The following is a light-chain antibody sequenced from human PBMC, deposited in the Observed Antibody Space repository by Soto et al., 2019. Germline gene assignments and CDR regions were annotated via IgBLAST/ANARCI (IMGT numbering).Light chain of an antibody. CDR3: QSYDSSNQGV. V-gene: IGLV6-57*04. CDR2: EDS. Sequence: NFMLTQPHSVSESPGKTVTISCTRSSGSIASNYVQWYQQRPGSAPTTVIYEDSQRPSGVPDRFSGSIDSSSNSASLTISGLKTEDEADYYCQSYDSSNQGVFGTGTKLTVL. CDR1: SGSIASNY. J-gene: IGLJ1*01.